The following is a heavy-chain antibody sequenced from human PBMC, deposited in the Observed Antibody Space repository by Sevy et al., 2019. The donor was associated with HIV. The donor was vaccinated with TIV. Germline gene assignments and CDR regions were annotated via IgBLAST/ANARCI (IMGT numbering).Heavy chain of an antibody. J-gene: IGHJ5*02. CDR1: GFTFSSYA. CDR3: ARETDNRARWLDP. Sequence: GGSLRLSCAASGFTFSSYAMHWVRQAPGKGLDWVAVLSDDGGNKYHADSVKGRFTISRDNSKNTLYLQMNSLTVEDTAVYYCARETDNRARWLDPWGQGTLVTVSS. V-gene: IGHV3-30-3*01. D-gene: IGHD1-1*01. CDR2: LSDDGGNK.